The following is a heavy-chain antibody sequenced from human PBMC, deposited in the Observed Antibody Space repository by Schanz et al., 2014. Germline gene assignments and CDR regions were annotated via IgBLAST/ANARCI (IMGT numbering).Heavy chain of an antibody. V-gene: IGHV1-46*01. CDR3: ARDRVSFVRGPLGVD. Sequence: QVQMVQSGAEVKKPGASVKVSCKASGYTFTSYDINWVRQATGQGLEWMGIINPSGGSTSYAQKFQGRVTMTADKSTGITSLELRNLKSDDTAVYYCARDRVSFVRGPLGVDWGQGTQVIVSS. J-gene: IGHJ4*02. CDR1: GYTFTSYD. D-gene: IGHD3-10*01. CDR2: INPSGGST.